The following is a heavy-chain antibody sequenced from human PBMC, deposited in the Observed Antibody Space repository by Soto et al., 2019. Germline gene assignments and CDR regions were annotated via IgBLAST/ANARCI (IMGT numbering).Heavy chain of an antibody. Sequence: EVQLVESGGGLVQPEGSLRLSCAASGFTFSDHYMDWVRQAPGKGLEWVGRIKNKANSYNTEYAAPGKGRFIISRDDLKNSVFLQMNRLKTDDTAVYYCTRVRLESRSSSDYWGQGILVTVSS. J-gene: IGHJ4*02. D-gene: IGHD6-13*01. CDR1: GFTFSDHY. V-gene: IGHV3-72*01. CDR3: TRVRLESRSSSDY. CDR2: IKNKANSYNT.